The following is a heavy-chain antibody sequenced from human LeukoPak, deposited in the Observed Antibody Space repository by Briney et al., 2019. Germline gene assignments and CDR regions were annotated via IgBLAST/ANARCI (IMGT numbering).Heavy chain of an antibody. CDR3: ARDITVHYSDISGYYPSDH. CDR2: INPNSGGT. Sequence: ASVKVSCKASGYTFTGHYMHWVRQAPGQGLEWMGWINPNSGGTNYAQKFQGRVTMTTDTSTTTIYMELRSLRSDDTAVYYCARDITVHYSDISGYYPSDHWGQGTLVTVSS. CDR1: GYTFTGHY. D-gene: IGHD3-3*01. V-gene: IGHV1-2*02. J-gene: IGHJ4*02.